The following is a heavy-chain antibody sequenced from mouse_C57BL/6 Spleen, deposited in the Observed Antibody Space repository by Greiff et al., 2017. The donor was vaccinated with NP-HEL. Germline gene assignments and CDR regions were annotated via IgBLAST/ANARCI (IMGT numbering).Heavy chain of an antibody. Sequence: GGLVQPGGGRKGAGEASGFTFSDAWMDWVRQSPEKGLEWVAEIRNKANNHATYYAESVKGRFTISRDDSKSSVYLQMNSLRAEDTGIYYCTGYAMDYWGQGTSVTVSS. J-gene: IGHJ4*01. V-gene: IGHV6-6*01. CDR3: TGYAMDY. CDR2: IRNKANNHAT. CDR1: GFTFSDAW.